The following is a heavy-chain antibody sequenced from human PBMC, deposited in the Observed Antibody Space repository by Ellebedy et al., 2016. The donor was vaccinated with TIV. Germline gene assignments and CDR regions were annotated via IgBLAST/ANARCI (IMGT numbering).Heavy chain of an antibody. CDR3: AGANLGDPHWFDP. J-gene: IGHJ5*02. CDR1: GGPFSGYS. V-gene: IGHV4-34*10. D-gene: IGHD3-16*01. Sequence: MPSETLSLTCGVYGGPFSGYSWSWIRQPPGKGLEWLGEINHSGSTNYNPSVKSRITMSVDTHREQFSLKLRSVTAADTAIYFCAGANLGDPHWFDPWGQGIPVIVSS. CDR2: INHSGST.